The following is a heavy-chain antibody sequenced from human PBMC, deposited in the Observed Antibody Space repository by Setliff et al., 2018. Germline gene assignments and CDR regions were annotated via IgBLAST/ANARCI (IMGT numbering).Heavy chain of an antibody. Sequence: PSETLSLTCPVSGGSVSPYFWSWIRQPPGKGLEWIGYIYHNGNTNFNPSLRSRVNMSVDTSKNQFSLMLTSVTAADTAAYYCARRDGSIIFREVFDYWGQGALVTVSS. CDR3: ARRDGSIIFREVFDY. CDR2: IYHNGNT. D-gene: IGHD3-10*01. J-gene: IGHJ4*02. CDR1: GGSVSPYF. V-gene: IGHV4-4*08.